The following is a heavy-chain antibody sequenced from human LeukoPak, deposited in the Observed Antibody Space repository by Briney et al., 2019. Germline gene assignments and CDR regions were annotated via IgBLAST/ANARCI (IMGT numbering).Heavy chain of an antibody. J-gene: IGHJ2*01. CDR3: VRGALPGDNWYFDL. CDR2: IGSAGDT. Sequence: GGSLRLSCATSGFTFSAYDMHWVRQAPGKGLEWVSAIGSAGDTYYRGAVKGRFTISRDYAKNSLYLQMNSLRAGDTAVYFCVRGALPGDNWYFDLWGRGTLVTVSS. CDR1: GFTFSAYD. V-gene: IGHV3-13*01.